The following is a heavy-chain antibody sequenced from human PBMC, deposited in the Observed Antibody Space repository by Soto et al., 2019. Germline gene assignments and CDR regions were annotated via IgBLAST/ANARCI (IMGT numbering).Heavy chain of an antibody. CDR1: GFTFSDYA. CDR2: ILQTGDRT. D-gene: IGHD2-15*01. Sequence: GGSLRLSCAASGFTFSDYAMSWVRQAPGKGLEWMSGILQTGDRTYYEDSVKGRFTISRDNSKNTLYLQMNSLRVEDTAVYYCARGWRAAGMDVWGQGTTVPGSS. CDR3: ARGWRAAGMDV. V-gene: IGHV3-23*01. J-gene: IGHJ6*02.